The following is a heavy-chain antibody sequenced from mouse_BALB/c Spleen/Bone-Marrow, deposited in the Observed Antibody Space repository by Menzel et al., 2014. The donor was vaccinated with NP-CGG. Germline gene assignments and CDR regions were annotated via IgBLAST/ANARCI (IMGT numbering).Heavy chain of an antibody. D-gene: IGHD2-12*01. CDR2: INPSNGGT. CDR3: TRSRRAMDY. V-gene: IGHV1S81*02. Sequence: VQLKESGAELVKPGASVKLSCKASGYTFSSDYMYWVKQRPGQGLEWFGEINPSNGGTNFNEKFKSKATLTVDKSSSTAYMQLSSLTSEDSAVYYCTRSRRAMDYWGQGTSVTVSS. J-gene: IGHJ4*01. CDR1: GYTFSSDY.